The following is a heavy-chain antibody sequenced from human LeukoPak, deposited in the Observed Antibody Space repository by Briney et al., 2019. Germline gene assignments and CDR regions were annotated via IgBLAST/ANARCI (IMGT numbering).Heavy chain of an antibody. CDR1: GFTVSSYW. V-gene: IGHV3-7*01. J-gene: IGHJ6*02. CDR3: AREWGLVPGTSSYYWHGMDV. CDR2: ISQDGSEK. Sequence: GGSLRLSCVASGFTVSSYWMNWVRQAPGKGLEGVANISQDGSEKDYVDSVKGRFTISRDNAENSLSMQMNSLRVEDMAVYYCAREWGLVPGTSSYYWHGMDVWGQGTTVTVSS. D-gene: IGHD6-19*01.